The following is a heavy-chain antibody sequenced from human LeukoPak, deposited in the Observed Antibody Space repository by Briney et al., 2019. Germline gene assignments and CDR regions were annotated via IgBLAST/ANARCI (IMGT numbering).Heavy chain of an antibody. V-gene: IGHV3-49*04. CDR3: TAGGDPGDYFDY. J-gene: IGHJ4*02. D-gene: IGHD2-21*02. CDR1: GFTFGDYA. Sequence: GGSLRLSCTASGFTFGDYAMSWVRQAPGQGLEWVGFIRSKAYGGTTEYAASVKGRFTISRDDSKSIAYLQMNSLKTEDTAVYYCTAGGDPGDYFDYWGQGTLVTVSS. CDR2: IRSKAYGGTT.